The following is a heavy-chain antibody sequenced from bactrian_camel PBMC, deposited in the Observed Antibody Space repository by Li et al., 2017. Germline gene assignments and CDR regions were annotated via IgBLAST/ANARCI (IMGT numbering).Heavy chain of an antibody. D-gene: IGHD2*01. V-gene: IGHV3S40*01. CDR2: LRIGGGTA. J-gene: IGHJ4*01. Sequence: DVQLVESGGGSVQAGGTQRLTCTASGYATSTIRPCMGWFRQAPGKECEGVAALRIGGGTAVYADSVKGRFTISQGDAPFTMHLRMDSLKPEDTAMYYCAAGGGNGAFCYTGERSMDYWGQGTQVTVS. CDR1: GYATSTIRPC. CDR3: AAGGGNGAFCYTGERSMDY.